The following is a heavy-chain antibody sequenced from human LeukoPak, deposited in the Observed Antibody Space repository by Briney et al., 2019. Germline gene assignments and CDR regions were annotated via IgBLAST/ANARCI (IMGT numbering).Heavy chain of an antibody. V-gene: IGHV3-74*01. CDR2: INSDGSST. Sequence: GGSLRLSCAASGFTFSSYWMHWVRQAPGKGLVWVSRINSDGSSTSYADSVKGRFTISRDNAKNTLYLQMNSLGAEDTAVYYCASLYGSGSYYNSYFDYWGQGTLVTVSS. CDR1: GFTFSSYW. CDR3: ASLYGSGSYYNSYFDY. J-gene: IGHJ4*02. D-gene: IGHD3-10*01.